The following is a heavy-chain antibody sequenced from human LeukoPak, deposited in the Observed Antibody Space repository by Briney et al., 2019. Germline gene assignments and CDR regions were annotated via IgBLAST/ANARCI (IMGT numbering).Heavy chain of an antibody. Sequence: GGSLRLSCAASGFTFSTYSTSWVRQAPGKGLEWVSSISSGSSYIYYADSLKGRFTISRDNAKNSLYLQMNSLRAEDTAVYYCARSSRSILGRDFDYWGQGTLVTVSS. CDR1: GFTFSTYS. J-gene: IGHJ4*02. V-gene: IGHV3-21*01. CDR3: ARSSRSILGRDFDY. D-gene: IGHD7-27*01. CDR2: ISSGSSYI.